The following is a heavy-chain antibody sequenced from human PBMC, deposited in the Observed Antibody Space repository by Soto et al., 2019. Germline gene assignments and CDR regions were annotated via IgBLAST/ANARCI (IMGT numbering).Heavy chain of an antibody. D-gene: IGHD5-18*01. Sequence: EVQLEESGGGLVQPGGSLRLSCAASGFTFSTFWMHWVRQVPGKGLVWVSRINNDGSSTSYADSVKGRFTISRDNAKNTLYLQMNSLRADDTAVYYCARDSDTYGYSKAVYWGQGTLVTVSS. J-gene: IGHJ4*02. CDR2: INNDGSST. CDR1: GFTFSTFW. CDR3: ARDSDTYGYSKAVY. V-gene: IGHV3-74*01.